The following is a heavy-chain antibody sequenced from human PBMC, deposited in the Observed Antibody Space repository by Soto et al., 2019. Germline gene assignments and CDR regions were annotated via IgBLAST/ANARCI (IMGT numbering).Heavy chain of an antibody. Sequence: GGSLRLSCAASGFTFSSYAMHWVRQAPGKGLEWVSAISGSGTSTDYADSVKGRFTISGDNSKNTLYLQMNSLRAEDTAVYYSAKSGIANVYSSGWYFDYWGLGTLVTVSS. CDR2: ISGSGTST. V-gene: IGHV3-23*01. CDR3: AKSGIANVYSSGWYFDY. J-gene: IGHJ4*02. CDR1: GFTFSSYA. D-gene: IGHD6-19*01.